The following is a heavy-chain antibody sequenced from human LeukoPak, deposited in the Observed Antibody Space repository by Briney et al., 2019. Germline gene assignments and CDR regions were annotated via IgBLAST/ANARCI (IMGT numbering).Heavy chain of an antibody. CDR3: ARGAANRFDY. CDR2: INTDGSST. D-gene: IGHD1-14*01. Sequence: PGGSLRLSCAASGFTFYSYWMHWVRQAPGKGLVWVSRINTDGSSTTYADSVKGRFTISRDNARNTLYLQMSSLRAEDTAVYYCARGAANRFDYWGQGTLVTVSS. CDR1: GFTFYSYW. V-gene: IGHV3-74*01. J-gene: IGHJ4*02.